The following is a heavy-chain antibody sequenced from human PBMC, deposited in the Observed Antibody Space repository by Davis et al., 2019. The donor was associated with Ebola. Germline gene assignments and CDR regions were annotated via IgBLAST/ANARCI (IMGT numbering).Heavy chain of an antibody. V-gene: IGHV3-30*18. CDR2: ISFDGSDK. D-gene: IGHD4-17*01. J-gene: IGHJ4*02. Sequence: GGSLRPSCAASGFTFSRSGMHLVRQAPAKGLDWVAVISFDGSDKYYADSVQGRFTVSRDNSKNTVFLQMNSLRAEDTAVYYCAKDSDDVGDYPDSWGQGTLVTVSS. CDR1: GFTFSRSG. CDR3: AKDSDDVGDYPDS.